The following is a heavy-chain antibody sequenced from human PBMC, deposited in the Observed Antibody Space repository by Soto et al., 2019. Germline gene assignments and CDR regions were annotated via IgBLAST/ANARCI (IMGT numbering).Heavy chain of an antibody. CDR3: ARHGRRWMDTHFF. CDR1: GVSISTTTYY. D-gene: IGHD5-18*01. Sequence: QVHLQESVPGLVEPSETLSLTCTVSGVSISTTTYYWGWIRQPPGKGLEWIGSVYYSGTTYYNPSLKSRVTISVDTSKNHFSLALSSLTAADTAIYYCARHGRRWMDTHFFWGQGTLATVSS. V-gene: IGHV4-39*01. CDR2: VYYSGTT. J-gene: IGHJ4*02.